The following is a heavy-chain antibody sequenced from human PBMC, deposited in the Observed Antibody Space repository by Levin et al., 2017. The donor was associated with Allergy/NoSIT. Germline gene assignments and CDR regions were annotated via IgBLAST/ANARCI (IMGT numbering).Heavy chain of an antibody. J-gene: IGHJ6*02. CDR1: GGSISSYY. CDR2: IYHTGDT. CDR3: ARDRVIVGTTNYYYGMDV. D-gene: IGHD1-26*01. Sequence: SETLSLTCTVSGGSISSYYWSWIRQPPGKGLEWIGYIYHTGDTKYSPSLKSRVTISVDTSKNQFSLKLSSVTAADTTVYYCARDRVIVGTTNYYYGMDVWGQGTTVTVSS. V-gene: IGHV4-59*01.